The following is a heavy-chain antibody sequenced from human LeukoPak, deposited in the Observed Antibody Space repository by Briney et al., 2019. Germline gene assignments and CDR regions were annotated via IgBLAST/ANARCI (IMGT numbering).Heavy chain of an antibody. CDR1: GFTFDDYA. V-gene: IGHV3-9*01. Sequence: GGSLRLSCAASGFTFDDYAMHWVRQAPGKGLEWVSGISWNSGSIGYADSVKGRFTISRDNAKNSLYLQMNSLRAEDTALYYCTRVDSGNRYGMDVWGQGTTVPVSS. CDR2: ISWNSGSI. J-gene: IGHJ6*02. D-gene: IGHD4-23*01. CDR3: TRVDSGNRYGMDV.